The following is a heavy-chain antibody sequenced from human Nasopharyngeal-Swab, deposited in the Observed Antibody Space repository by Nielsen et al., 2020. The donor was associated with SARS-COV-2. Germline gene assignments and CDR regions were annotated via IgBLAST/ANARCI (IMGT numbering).Heavy chain of an antibody. V-gene: IGHV4-34*01. J-gene: IGHJ6*02. D-gene: IGHD3-3*01. CDR3: ARGVHWEAMYYDFWSGSKDYYYYGMDV. CDR2: INHSGST. Sequence: SETLSLTCAVYGGSFSGYYWSWIRQPPGKGLEWIGEINHSGSTNYNPSLKSRVTISVDTSKNQFSLKLSSVTAADTAVYYYARGVHWEAMYYDFWSGSKDYYYYGMDVWGQGTTVTVSS. CDR1: GGSFSGYY.